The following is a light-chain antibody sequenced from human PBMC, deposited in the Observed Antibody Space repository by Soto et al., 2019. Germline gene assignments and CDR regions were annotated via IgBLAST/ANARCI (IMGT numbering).Light chain of an antibody. V-gene: IGKV1-27*01. J-gene: IGKJ2*01. CDR2: AAS. Sequence: DIQMTQSPSSLSASVGDRVTITCRASQGIANFLAWYQQKPGKTPRLLIHAASTLQSGAPSRFSGSGSGTDFTLTISNLQPEDVATYYCQRYNSAPYTFGQGTKLEIK. CDR1: QGIANF. CDR3: QRYNSAPYT.